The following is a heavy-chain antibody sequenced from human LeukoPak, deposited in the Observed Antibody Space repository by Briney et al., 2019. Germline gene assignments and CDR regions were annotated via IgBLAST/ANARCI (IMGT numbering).Heavy chain of an antibody. J-gene: IGHJ5*02. CDR2: INPNSGGT. D-gene: IGHD1-7*01. CDR1: GYTFTGYY. V-gene: IGHV1-2*06. Sequence: ASVKVSCKASGYTFTGYYVHWVRQAPGQGLEWMGRINPNSGGTNYAQKFQGRVTMTRDTSISTAYMELSRLRSDDTAVYYCARAPSSWNYEVRSHNWFDPWGQGTLVTVSS. CDR3: ARAPSSWNYEVRSHNWFDP.